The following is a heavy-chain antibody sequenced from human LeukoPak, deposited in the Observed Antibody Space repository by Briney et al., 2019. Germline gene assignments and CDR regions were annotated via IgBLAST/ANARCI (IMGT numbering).Heavy chain of an antibody. CDR3: ARDPSGGSSYFDY. V-gene: IGHV1-18*01. Sequence: ASVKVSCKASGGTFSSYGISWVRQAPGQGLEWMGWISAYNGNTNYAQKLQGRVTMTTETSTSTAYMELRSLRSDDTAVYYCARDPSGGSSYFDYWGQGTLVTVSS. CDR1: GGTFSSYG. D-gene: IGHD2-15*01. J-gene: IGHJ4*02. CDR2: ISAYNGNT.